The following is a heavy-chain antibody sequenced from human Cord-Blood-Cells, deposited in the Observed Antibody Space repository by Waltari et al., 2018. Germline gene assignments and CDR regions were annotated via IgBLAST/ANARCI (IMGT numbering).Heavy chain of an antibody. CDR3: AKSGDQEYPSWYYYMDV. D-gene: IGHD6-6*01. V-gene: IGHV3-43D*04. CDR1: GFTFDDYA. J-gene: IGHJ6*03. Sequence: EVQLVESGGVVVQPGGSLRLSCAASGFTFDDYAMHWVTQAPGKGLEWVSLISWDGGSTYYADSVKGRFTISRDNSKNSLYLQMNSLRAEDTALYYCAKSGDQEYPSWYYYMDVWGKGTTVTVSS. CDR2: ISWDGGST.